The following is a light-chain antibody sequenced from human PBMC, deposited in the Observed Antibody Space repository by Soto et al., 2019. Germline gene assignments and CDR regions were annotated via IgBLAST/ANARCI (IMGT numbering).Light chain of an antibody. Sequence: SALTQPTSASGSPGQSVTISCTGTSSDVGGYNYVSWYQQHPGKAPKLMIYEVSKRPSGVPDRFSGSKSGNTASLTVSGLQAEDEADYYCSSYAGSNNLVFGGGTKVTVL. V-gene: IGLV2-8*01. CDR3: SSYAGSNNLV. CDR2: EVS. J-gene: IGLJ2*01. CDR1: SSDVGGYNY.